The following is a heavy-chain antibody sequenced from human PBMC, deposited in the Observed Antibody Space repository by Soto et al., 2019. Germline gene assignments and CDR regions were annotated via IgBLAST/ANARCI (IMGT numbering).Heavy chain of an antibody. J-gene: IGHJ3*02. D-gene: IGHD3-10*01. V-gene: IGHV4-31*03. Sequence: SETLSLTCTVSGGSISSGGYYWSWIRQHPGKGLEWIGYIYYSGSTYYNPSLKSRVTISVDTSKNQFSLKLSSVTAADTAVYYCARDRVRLRFHAFDIWGQGTMVTVSS. CDR3: ARDRVRLRFHAFDI. CDR2: IYYSGST. CDR1: GGSISSGGYY.